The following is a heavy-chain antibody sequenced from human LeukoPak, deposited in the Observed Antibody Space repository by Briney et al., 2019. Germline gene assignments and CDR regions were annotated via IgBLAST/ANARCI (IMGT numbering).Heavy chain of an antibody. CDR3: ARAPAYYDILTGYYSGAFDI. J-gene: IGHJ3*02. V-gene: IGHV3-11*01. CDR2: ISSSGSTI. CDR1: GLTFSDYY. Sequence: PGGSLRLSCAASGLTFSDYYMSWIRQAPGKGLEWVSYISSSGSTIYYADSVKGRFTISRDNAKNSLYLQMNSLRAEDTAVYYCARAPAYYDILTGYYSGAFDIWGQGTMVTVSS. D-gene: IGHD3-9*01.